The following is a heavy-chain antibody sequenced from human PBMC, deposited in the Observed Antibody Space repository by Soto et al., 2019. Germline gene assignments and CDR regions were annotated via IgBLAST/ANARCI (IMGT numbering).Heavy chain of an antibody. CDR2: IYYSGST. Sequence: PSETLSLTCTVSGGSISSYYWSWIRQPPGKGLEWIGYIYYSGSTNYNPSLKSRVTISVDTSKNQFSLKLSSVTAADTAVHYCARRYGYSFDDWGQGTLVTVAS. D-gene: IGHD1-1*01. CDR3: ARRYGYSFDD. V-gene: IGHV4-59*08. J-gene: IGHJ4*02. CDR1: GGSISSYY.